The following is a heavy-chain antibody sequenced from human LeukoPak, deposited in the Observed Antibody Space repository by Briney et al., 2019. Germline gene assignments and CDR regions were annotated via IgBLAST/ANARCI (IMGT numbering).Heavy chain of an antibody. CDR1: GGSISSGSYC. Sequence: NPSETLSLTCTVSGGSISSGSYCWGWIRQPPGKGLEWIGSMYYSGSTYNNPSLKSRVTISVNTSKNQFSLKLSSVTAADTAVYYCARLPYYGGYSRSFHYWGQGTLVTVSS. CDR2: MYYSGST. V-gene: IGHV4-39*01. CDR3: ARLPYYGGYSRSFHY. D-gene: IGHD4-23*01. J-gene: IGHJ4*02.